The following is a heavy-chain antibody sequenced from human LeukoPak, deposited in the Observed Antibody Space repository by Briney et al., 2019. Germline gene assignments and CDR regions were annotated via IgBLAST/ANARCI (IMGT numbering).Heavy chain of an antibody. J-gene: IGHJ3*02. D-gene: IGHD4-17*01. CDR1: GFTFISYS. Sequence: GSLRLSCAASGFTFISYSMNWVRQAPGKGLEWVSSISSSSSYIYYADSVKGRFTISRDNAKNSLYLQMNSLRAEDTAVYYCAVTTADDAFDIWGQGTMVTVSS. CDR2: ISSSSSYI. CDR3: AVTTADDAFDI. V-gene: IGHV3-21*01.